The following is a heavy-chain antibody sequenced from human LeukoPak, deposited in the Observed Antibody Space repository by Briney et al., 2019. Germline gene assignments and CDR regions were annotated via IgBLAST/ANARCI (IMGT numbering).Heavy chain of an antibody. CDR1: GYTFTGYY. CDR2: INPNSGGT. CDR3: ARDIVVVPDGMDV. Sequence: EASVKVSCKASGYTFTGYYMHWVRQAPGQGLEWMGWINPNSGGTNYAQKFQGRVTMTRDTSISTAYMELSRLRSDDTAVYYCARDIVVVPDGMDVWGQGTTVTVSS. D-gene: IGHD2-2*01. V-gene: IGHV1-2*02. J-gene: IGHJ6*02.